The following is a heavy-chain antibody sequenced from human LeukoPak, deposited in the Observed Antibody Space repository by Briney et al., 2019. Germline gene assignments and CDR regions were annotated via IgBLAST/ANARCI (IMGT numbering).Heavy chain of an antibody. V-gene: IGHV4-59*08. CDR3: ARHPKSGYSGYESDY. Sequence: SETLSLTCIVSGGSMRSYYWSWVRQPPGEGLEWIGYIYYSGSTNYNPSLKSRVTISLDTSKNQFSLKLSSVTAADTAVYYCARHPKSGYSGYESDYWGQGTLVTVSS. J-gene: IGHJ4*02. CDR1: GGSMRSYY. D-gene: IGHD5-12*01. CDR2: IYYSGST.